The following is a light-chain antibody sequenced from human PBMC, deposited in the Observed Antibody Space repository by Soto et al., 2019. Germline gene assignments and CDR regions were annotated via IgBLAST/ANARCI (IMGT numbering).Light chain of an antibody. CDR2: DAS. J-gene: IGKJ3*01. V-gene: IGKV1-33*01. Sequence: DLPMTQSPSSLSASVGDRVTITCQASQDISDYLNWYHQKPGKAPKFLIYDASYLETGVPSRFSGSGSGTDFTFTISSLQPEDFGTYYCQQYQSLPFTFGPGTTVDIK. CDR1: QDISDY. CDR3: QQYQSLPFT.